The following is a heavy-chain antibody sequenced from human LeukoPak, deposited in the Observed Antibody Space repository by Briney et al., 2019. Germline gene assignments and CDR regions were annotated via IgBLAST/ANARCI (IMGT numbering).Heavy chain of an antibody. CDR1: GGTFSSYA. V-gene: IGHV1-69*05. CDR2: IIPLFGTA. CDR3: ARDPRGYSYGYLRSNNWFDP. J-gene: IGHJ5*02. D-gene: IGHD5-18*01. Sequence: SVKVSCKASGGTFSSYAISWVRQAPGQGPEWMGRIIPLFGTANYAQKFQGRVTITTDESTSTAYMELSSLRSEDTAVYYCARDPRGYSYGYLRSNNWFDPWGQGTLVTVSS.